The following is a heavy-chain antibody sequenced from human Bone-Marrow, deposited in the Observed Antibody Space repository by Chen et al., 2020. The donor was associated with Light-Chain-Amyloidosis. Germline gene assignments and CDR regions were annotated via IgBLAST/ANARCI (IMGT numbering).Heavy chain of an antibody. CDR3: ARDRPYCSSTSCPRSAFDI. Sequence: QVQLVQSGAEVKKPGSSVKVSCKASGGTFSSYAISWVRQAPGQGLEWMGGIIPIFGTANYAQKFQGRGTITADESTSTAYMELSSLRSEDTAVYYCARDRPYCSSTSCPRSAFDIWGQGTMVTVSS. D-gene: IGHD2-2*01. V-gene: IGHV1-69*12. J-gene: IGHJ3*02. CDR1: GGTFSSYA. CDR2: IIPIFGTA.